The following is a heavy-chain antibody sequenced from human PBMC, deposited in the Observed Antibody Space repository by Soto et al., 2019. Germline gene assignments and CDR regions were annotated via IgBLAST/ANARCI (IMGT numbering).Heavy chain of an antibody. D-gene: IGHD3-10*01. CDR2: INHSGST. CDR3: ARGATYYYGSGSPYYFDY. Sequence: SETLSLTCAVYGGSFSGYYWSWIRQPPGKGLEWIGEINHSGSTNYNPSLKSRVTISVDTSKNQFSLKLSSVTAADTAVYYCARGATYYYGSGSPYYFDYWGQGTLVTVSS. CDR1: GGSFSGYY. V-gene: IGHV4-34*01. J-gene: IGHJ4*02.